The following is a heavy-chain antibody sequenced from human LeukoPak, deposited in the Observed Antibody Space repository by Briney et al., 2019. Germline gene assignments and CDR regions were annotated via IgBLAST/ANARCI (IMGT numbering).Heavy chain of an antibody. D-gene: IGHD5-12*01. CDR2: IWHDGTNK. Sequence: GRSLRLSCAASGFTFSTYVMHWVRQAPGKGLDWVAIIWHDGTNKYYADSVKGRFTISRDNSKNTLYLQMNSLRAEDTAVYYCAKDEGQYSGYGHFDYWGQGTLVTVSS. CDR3: AKDEGQYSGYGHFDY. V-gene: IGHV3-33*06. J-gene: IGHJ4*02. CDR1: GFTFSTYV.